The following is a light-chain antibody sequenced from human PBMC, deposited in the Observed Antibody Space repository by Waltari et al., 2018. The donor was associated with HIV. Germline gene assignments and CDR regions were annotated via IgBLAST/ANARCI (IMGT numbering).Light chain of an antibody. J-gene: IGLJ2*01. V-gene: IGLV3-25*03. CDR3: QSADTSGTHVV. Sequence: SYELTQPPSVSVSPGQTARITCSGDALPKQYAYWYQQKPGQAPGLVIYKDSERPSGSPERFSGSSSGTTVTLTISGVQAEDEADYYCQSADTSGTHVVFGGGTKLTVL. CDR2: KDS. CDR1: ALPKQY.